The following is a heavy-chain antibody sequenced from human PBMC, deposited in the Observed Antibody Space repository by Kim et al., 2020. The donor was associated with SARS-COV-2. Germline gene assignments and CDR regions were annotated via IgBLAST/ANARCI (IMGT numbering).Heavy chain of an antibody. CDR1: GYTFTSYA. D-gene: IGHD2-21*02. Sequence: ASVKVSCKASGYTFTSYAMNWVRQAPGQGLEWMGWINTNTGNPTYAQGFTGRFVFSLDTSVSTAYLQISSLKDEDTAVYYCARGDTTAYCGGDCYPPYYYYGMDVWGQGTTVTVSS. J-gene: IGHJ6*02. CDR2: INTNTGNP. V-gene: IGHV7-4-1*02. CDR3: ARGDTTAYCGGDCYPPYYYYGMDV.